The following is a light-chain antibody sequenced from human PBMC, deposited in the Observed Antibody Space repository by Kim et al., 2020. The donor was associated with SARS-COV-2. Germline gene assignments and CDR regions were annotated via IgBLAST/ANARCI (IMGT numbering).Light chain of an antibody. V-gene: IGKV1-27*01. CDR3: QKYNSAPWT. CDR1: QDIANS. Sequence: ASVGDRVTIPCRAGQDIANSLAWYQQKPGTVPKVLIYATSTLQSGVPSRFSGGGSGTEFTLTIGSLQTEDVATYYCQKYNSAPWTFGPGTKVEIK. J-gene: IGKJ1*01. CDR2: ATS.